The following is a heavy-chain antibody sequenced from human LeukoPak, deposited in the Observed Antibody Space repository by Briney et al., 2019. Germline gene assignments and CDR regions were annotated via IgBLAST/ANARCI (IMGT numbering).Heavy chain of an antibody. CDR2: IYYSGST. J-gene: IGHJ5*02. CDR3: ARVRYNWNDKVIWFDP. D-gene: IGHD1-20*01. V-gene: IGHV4-31*03. Sequence: SETLSLTCTVSGGSISSSSYYWGWIRQHPGKGLEWIGYIYYSGSTYYNPSLKSRVTISVDTSKNQFSLKLSSVTAADTAVYYCARVRYNWNDKVIWFDPWGQGTLVTVSS. CDR1: GGSISSSSYY.